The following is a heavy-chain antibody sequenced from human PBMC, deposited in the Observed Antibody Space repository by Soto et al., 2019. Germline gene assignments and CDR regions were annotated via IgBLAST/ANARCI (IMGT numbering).Heavy chain of an antibody. CDR1: DGSISTNW. Sequence: QVQLQESGPGLVKPSGTLSLTCAVSDGSISTNWWSWVRQPPGKGLEWIGEIYHSGPTNYNPSLKSRVTIFIDKSRNQSSLDLAAVTAADTAIYYCARHIAVPTTRGFDYWGQGTLVTVSS. V-gene: IGHV4-4*02. CDR3: ARHIAVPTTRGFDY. CDR2: IYHSGPT. J-gene: IGHJ4*02. D-gene: IGHD6-19*01.